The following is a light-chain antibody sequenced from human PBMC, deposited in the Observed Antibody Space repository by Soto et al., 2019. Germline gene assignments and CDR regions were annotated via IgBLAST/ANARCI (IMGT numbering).Light chain of an antibody. J-gene: IGKJ2*01. CDR1: QSVGGN. CDR2: DAS. CDR3: QQYNNWPLYT. V-gene: IGKV3-15*01. Sequence: EIVRTQSPATLSVSPGERATLSCRASQSVGGNLAWYQQRPGRAPRLLIYDASTRATDIPARFSGSGSGTEFTLTISSLQSEDFALYYCQQYNNWPLYTFGQGTKLEIK.